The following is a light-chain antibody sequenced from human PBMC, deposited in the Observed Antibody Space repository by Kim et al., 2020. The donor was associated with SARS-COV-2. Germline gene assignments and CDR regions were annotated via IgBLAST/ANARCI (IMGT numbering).Light chain of an antibody. Sequence: GQSLSISCTRTSSDVGGYNYVSWFQQHPGKAPKLLIYDVTDRPSGVSNRFSGSKSGNTASLTISGLQAEAEADYYCSSYTSSSTRVFGGGTQLTVL. CDR3: SSYTSSSTRV. V-gene: IGLV2-14*03. J-gene: IGLJ3*02. CDR1: SSDVGGYNY. CDR2: DVT.